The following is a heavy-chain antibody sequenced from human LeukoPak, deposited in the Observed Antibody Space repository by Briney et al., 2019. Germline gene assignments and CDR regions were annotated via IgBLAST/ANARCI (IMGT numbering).Heavy chain of an antibody. Sequence: GGSLRLSCAASGFTFSTYGMHWVRQAPGKGLEWVAVIWYDGSNKYYADSVKGRFTISRDNSKNTLYLEMNSLRAEDTAVYYCARGNGGDYWALDYWGQGTLVTVSS. CDR3: ARGNGGDYWALDY. D-gene: IGHD4-17*01. CDR1: GFTFSTYG. V-gene: IGHV3-33*01. J-gene: IGHJ4*02. CDR2: IWYDGSNK.